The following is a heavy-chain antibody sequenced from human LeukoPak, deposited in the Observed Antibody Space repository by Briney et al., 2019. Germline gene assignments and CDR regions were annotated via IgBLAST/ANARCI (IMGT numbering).Heavy chain of an antibody. J-gene: IGHJ6*02. CDR3: ARVYHYYYGMDV. CDR1: SGSFSGYY. CDR2: INHSGST. D-gene: IGHD2/OR15-2a*01. V-gene: IGHV4-34*01. Sequence: SETLSLTCAAYSGSFSGYYWNWIRQSPGKGLEWIGEINHSGSTNYNPSLKSRVTISVDTSKDQFSLKLSSVTAADTAVYYCARVYHYYYGMDVWGQGTTVTVSS.